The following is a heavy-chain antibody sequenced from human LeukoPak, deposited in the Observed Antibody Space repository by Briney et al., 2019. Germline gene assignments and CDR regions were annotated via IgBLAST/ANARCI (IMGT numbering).Heavy chain of an antibody. CDR2: ISSSGSTI. J-gene: IGHJ6*03. D-gene: IGHD6-6*01. Sequence: PGGSLRLSCAASGFTFSDYYMSWIRQAPGKGLEWVSYISSSGSTIYYADSVKGRFTISRDNAKNSLYLQMNSLRAEDTAVYYCASCGYSSSSWYYYYYMDVWGKGTTVTVSS. CDR1: GFTFSDYY. CDR3: ASCGYSSSSWYYYYYMDV. V-gene: IGHV3-11*04.